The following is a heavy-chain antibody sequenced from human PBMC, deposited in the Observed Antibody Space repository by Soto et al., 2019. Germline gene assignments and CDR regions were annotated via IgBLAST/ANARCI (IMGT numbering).Heavy chain of an antibody. CDR3: ARGGVYCSGGSCYSYFQH. J-gene: IGHJ1*01. D-gene: IGHD2-15*01. CDR2: IYHSGST. CDR1: GGSISSSNW. V-gene: IGHV4-4*02. Sequence: SETLSLTCAVSGGSISSSNWWSWVRQPPGKGLEWIGEIYHSGSTNYNPSLKSRVTISVDKSKNQFSLKLSSVTAADTAVYYCARGGVYCSGGSCYSYFQHWGQGTLVTVSS.